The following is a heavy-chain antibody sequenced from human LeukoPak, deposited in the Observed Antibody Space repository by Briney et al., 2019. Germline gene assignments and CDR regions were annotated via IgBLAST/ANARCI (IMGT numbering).Heavy chain of an antibody. J-gene: IGHJ3*02. D-gene: IGHD3-22*01. V-gene: IGHV3-21*01. CDR2: ISSSSSYI. CDR1: GFTFSTYT. Sequence: KSGGSLRLSCAASGFTFSTYTMNWVSQAPGKGLEWVSTISSSSSYIYYGDSVKGRFTISRDNAKNSLYLQMNSLRAEDTAVYYCARAPYDSTGYGTPLAFDIWGQGTMVTVSS. CDR3: ARAPYDSTGYGTPLAFDI.